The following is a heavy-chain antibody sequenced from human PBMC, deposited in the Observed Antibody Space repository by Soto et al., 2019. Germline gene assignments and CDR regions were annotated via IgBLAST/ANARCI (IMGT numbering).Heavy chain of an antibody. CDR2: IYYSGST. CDR3: ARNIGYCSSTSCSNIYFDY. CDR1: GGSISSGGYY. Sequence: SETLSLTCTVSGGSISSGGYYWSWIRQHPGKGLEWIGYIYYSGSTYYNPSLKSRVTISVDTSKNQFSLKLSSVTAADTAVYYCARNIGYCSSTSCSNIYFDYWGQGTLVTVSS. V-gene: IGHV4-31*03. D-gene: IGHD2-2*01. J-gene: IGHJ4*02.